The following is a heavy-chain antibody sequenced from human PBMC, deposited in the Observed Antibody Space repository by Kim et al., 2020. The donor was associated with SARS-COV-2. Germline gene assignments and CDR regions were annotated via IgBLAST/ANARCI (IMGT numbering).Heavy chain of an antibody. Sequence: GGSLRLSCAASGFTSSSYAMHWVRQAPGKGLEYVSAISSNGGSTYYANSVKGRFTISRDNSKNTLYLQMGSLRAEDMAVYYCAREQRRIVATISGVDYWGQGTLVTVSS. CDR3: AREQRRIVATISGVDY. J-gene: IGHJ4*02. CDR2: ISSNGGST. V-gene: IGHV3-64*01. D-gene: IGHD5-12*01. CDR1: GFTSSSYA.